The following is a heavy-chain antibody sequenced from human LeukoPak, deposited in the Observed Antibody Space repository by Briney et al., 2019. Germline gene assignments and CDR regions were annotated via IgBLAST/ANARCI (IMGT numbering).Heavy chain of an antibody. D-gene: IGHD3-3*01. CDR2: IIPIFGTA. Sequence: SVKVSCKASGYTFTGYYMHWVRQAPGQGLEWMGGIIPIFGTANYAQKFKGRVTITADESTSTAYMELSSLRSEDTAVYYCARGRRITIFGVVHVAFDIWGQGTMVTVPS. V-gene: IGHV1-69*13. J-gene: IGHJ3*02. CDR3: ARGRRITIFGVVHVAFDI. CDR1: GYTFTGYY.